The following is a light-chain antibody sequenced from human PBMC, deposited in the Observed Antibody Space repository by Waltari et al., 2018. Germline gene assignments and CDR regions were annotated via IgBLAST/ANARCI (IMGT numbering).Light chain of an antibody. CDR2: EGS. Sequence: QSALTQPPSASGSPGQSVTISCTGTSSDIGGYKYVSWYRQHPGKGPTLLIYEGSKRPSGVPNRFSGSKSGNTASLTVSGLQAEDEADYYCSSYAGSNNLVFGTGTKVTVL. V-gene: IGLV2-8*01. CDR1: SSDIGGYKY. CDR3: SSYAGSNNLV. J-gene: IGLJ1*01.